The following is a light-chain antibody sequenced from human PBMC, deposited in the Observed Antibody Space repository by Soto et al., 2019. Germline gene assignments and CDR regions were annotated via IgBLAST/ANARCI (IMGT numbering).Light chain of an antibody. J-gene: IGKJ1*01. CDR2: GAS. V-gene: IGKV3-20*01. Sequence: EIVLTQSPGTLSLSPVDTATPPCVASQSVSNTYLAWYQQKPGQAPRLLIYGASSRATGFPDRSSGSGSGTDLTLTISRLETEDFAVYYCQLYDSSSWTFGQGTKVDIK. CDR3: QLYDSSSWT. CDR1: QSVSNTY.